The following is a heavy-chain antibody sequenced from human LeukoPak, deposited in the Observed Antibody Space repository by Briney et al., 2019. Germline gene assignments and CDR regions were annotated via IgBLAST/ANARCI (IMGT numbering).Heavy chain of an antibody. V-gene: IGHV4-39*01. CDR3: ARRYGSGSYYHYPFDY. Sequence: SETLSLTCTVSGGSISSSSYYWGWIRQPPGMGLEWIGSIYYNGKTFYNPSLKSRVTISVDTSKNQFSLKLSSVTAADTAVYYCARRYGSGSYYHYPFDYWGQGTLVTVSS. D-gene: IGHD3-10*01. CDR1: GGSISSSSYY. CDR2: IYYNGKT. J-gene: IGHJ4*02.